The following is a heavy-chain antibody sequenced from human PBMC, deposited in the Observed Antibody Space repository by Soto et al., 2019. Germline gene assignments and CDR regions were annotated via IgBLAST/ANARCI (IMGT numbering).Heavy chain of an antibody. V-gene: IGHV1-8*03. CDR3: TRAHGAETFDF. J-gene: IGHJ5*01. Sequence: ASVKVSCKASGYTFNNYDIHWVRQAPGHGLEWMGWMNPNSGNTGYAQNFRGRVTITQNTAIGTAYMELSSLRSDDSATYYCTRAHGAETFDFWGQGTRVTVSS. CDR1: GYTFNNYD. D-gene: IGHD3-10*01. CDR2: MNPNSGNT.